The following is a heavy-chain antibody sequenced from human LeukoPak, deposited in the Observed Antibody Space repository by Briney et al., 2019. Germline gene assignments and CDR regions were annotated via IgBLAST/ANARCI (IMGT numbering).Heavy chain of an antibody. Sequence: GGSLRLSCAASGFTFSSYAMHWVRQAPGKGLEWVAVISYDGSNKYYADSVKGRFTISRDNSKNTLYLQMNSLRAEDTAVYYCARVGSSWSFDYWGQGTLVTVSS. D-gene: IGHD6-13*01. V-gene: IGHV3-30-3*01. CDR1: GFTFSSYA. CDR3: ARVGSSWSFDY. J-gene: IGHJ4*02. CDR2: ISYDGSNK.